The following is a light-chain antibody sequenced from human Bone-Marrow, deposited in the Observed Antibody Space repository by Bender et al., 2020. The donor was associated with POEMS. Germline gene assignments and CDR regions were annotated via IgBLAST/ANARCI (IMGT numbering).Light chain of an antibody. V-gene: IGLV1-36*01. CDR3: TAWVDSLSGWV. Sequence: QSVVTQPPSLSEAPRQRVTISCSGSSSNIGNHGVNWYQHLPGEAPKLLIYYDDLLTPGVSDRFSASKFGTSASLAISELQSEDEALYSCTAWVDSLSGWVFGGGTKLTVL. J-gene: IGLJ3*02. CDR2: YDD. CDR1: SSNIGNHG.